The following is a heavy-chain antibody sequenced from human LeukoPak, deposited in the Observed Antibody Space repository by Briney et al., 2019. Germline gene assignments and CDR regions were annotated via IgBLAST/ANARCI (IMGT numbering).Heavy chain of an antibody. CDR2: ISWNSGSI. V-gene: IGHV3-9*01. D-gene: IGHD5-18*01. CDR3: AKDRAMAVLYYFDD. Sequence: GRSLRLSCAPSGFTLDDFAMHWVRQVPGTGLEWVSGISWNSGSIGYADSVKGRFTISRDNAKNSLYLQMNSLRAEDTALYYCAKDRAMAVLYYFDDWGQGTLVTVSS. J-gene: IGHJ4*02. CDR1: GFTLDDFA.